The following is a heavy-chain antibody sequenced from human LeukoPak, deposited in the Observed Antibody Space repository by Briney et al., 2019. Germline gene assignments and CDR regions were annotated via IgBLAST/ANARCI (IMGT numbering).Heavy chain of an antibody. V-gene: IGHV4-30-2*01. CDR2: IYHNGST. D-gene: IGHD2-15*01. J-gene: IGHJ3*02. CDR3: ARGYCSGGSCRGGAFDI. Sequence: PSQTLSLTCAVSGGSISSGGYSWSWLRQPPGKGLEWIGYIYHNGSTYYNPSLKSRVTISVDRSKNRFSLKLSSVTAADTAVYYCARGYCSGGSCRGGAFDIWGQGTMVTVSS. CDR1: GGSISSGGYS.